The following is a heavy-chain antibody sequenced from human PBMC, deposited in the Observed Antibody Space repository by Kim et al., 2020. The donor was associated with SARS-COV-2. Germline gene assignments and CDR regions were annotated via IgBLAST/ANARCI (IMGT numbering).Heavy chain of an antibody. V-gene: IGHV4-39*01. D-gene: IGHD6-13*01. Sequence: PSLKRRVTRSVETSKNQFSLKLSSVTAADTAVYYCARHTSSWYYYYGMDVWGQGTTVTVSS. CDR3: ARHTSSWYYYYGMDV. J-gene: IGHJ6*02.